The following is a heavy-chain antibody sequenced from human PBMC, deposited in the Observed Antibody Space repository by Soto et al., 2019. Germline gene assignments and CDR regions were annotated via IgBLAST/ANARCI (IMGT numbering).Heavy chain of an antibody. V-gene: IGHV3-23*01. CDR2: INGNGGDT. Sequence: EVQLFESGGGLVQPGGSLRLSCAASGFTFGRYAMTWVRQAPGTGLEWVSGINGNGGDTYYADSVKGRFTISRDNPKNTVSLQTNTLRGKDPAVYYCAKIYDFWSLPHDSFDVWGQGTLVIVSS. D-gene: IGHD3-3*01. CDR1: GFTFGRYA. J-gene: IGHJ3*01. CDR3: AKIYDFWSLPHDSFDV.